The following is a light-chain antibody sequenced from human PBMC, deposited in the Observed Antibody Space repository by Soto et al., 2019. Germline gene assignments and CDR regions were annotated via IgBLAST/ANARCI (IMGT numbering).Light chain of an antibody. J-gene: IGKJ3*01. V-gene: IGKV3-20*01. CDR3: QQYGSSPPFT. CDR1: QSVRNN. CDR2: DAT. Sequence: EVVMTQSPATLSVSPGERATLSCKASQSVRNNLVWYQQKPGQAPRPIIYDATTRATGIPVRFSGSGSGTDFTLTISRLEPEDFAVYYCQQYGSSPPFTFGPGTKVDIK.